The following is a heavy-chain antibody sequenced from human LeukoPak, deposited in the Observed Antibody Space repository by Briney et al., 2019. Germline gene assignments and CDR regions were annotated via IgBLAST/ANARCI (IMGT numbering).Heavy chain of an antibody. V-gene: IGHV1-69*05. CDR3: ARTTDIVVVPAAIHAFEY. CDR2: IIPIFGTA. Sequence: SGKVSCKASGGTFSSYAISWVRQAPGQGRELMGGIIPIFGTANYAQKFQGRVTITTDESTSTAYIELSSLRSEDTAVYYCARTTDIVVVPAAIHAFEYWGQGTLVTVSS. D-gene: IGHD2-2*02. CDR1: GGTFSSYA. J-gene: IGHJ4*02.